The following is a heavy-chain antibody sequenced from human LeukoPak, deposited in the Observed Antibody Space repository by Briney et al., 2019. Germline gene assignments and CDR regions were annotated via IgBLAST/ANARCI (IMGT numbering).Heavy chain of an antibody. CDR2: IYYSGST. V-gene: IGHV4-59*01. CDR1: GGSISSYY. Sequence: PSETLSLTCTVSGGSISSYYWNWIRQPPGKGLEWIGYIYYSGSTNYNPSLKSRVTISVDTSKNQFSLRLSSVTAADTAVYYCARQEDSSGWYPWDYWGQGTLVTVSS. J-gene: IGHJ4*02. D-gene: IGHD6-19*01. CDR3: ARQEDSSGWYPWDY.